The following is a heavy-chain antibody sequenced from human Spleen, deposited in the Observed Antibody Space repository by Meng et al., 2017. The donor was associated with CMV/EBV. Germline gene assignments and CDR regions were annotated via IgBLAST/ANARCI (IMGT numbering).Heavy chain of an antibody. CDR1: GYTFTSYG. J-gene: IGHJ4*02. CDR2: ISAYNGNT. Sequence: ASVKVSCKASGYTFTSYGISWVRQAPGQGLEWMGWISAYNGNTNYAQKFQGRVSVTTDSLTSTAYMGLRSLRAEDTAVYYCAKDRGWLQSSWGQGTLVTVSS. V-gene: IGHV1-18*01. CDR3: AKDRGWLQSS. D-gene: IGHD5-24*01.